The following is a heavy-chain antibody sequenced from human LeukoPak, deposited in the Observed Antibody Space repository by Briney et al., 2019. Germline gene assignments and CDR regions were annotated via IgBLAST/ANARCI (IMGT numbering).Heavy chain of an antibody. J-gene: IGHJ4*02. CDR2: INHSGST. V-gene: IGHV4-34*01. D-gene: IGHD3-22*01. Sequence: SETLSLTCAVYGGSFSGYYWSWIRQPPGKGLEWIGEINHSGSTNYNPSLKSRVTISVDTSKNQFSLKLSSVTAADTAVYYCATTYYYDGSGYYFMPPFDYWGQGTPVTVSS. CDR3: ATTYYYDGSGYYFMPPFDY. CDR1: GGSFSGYY.